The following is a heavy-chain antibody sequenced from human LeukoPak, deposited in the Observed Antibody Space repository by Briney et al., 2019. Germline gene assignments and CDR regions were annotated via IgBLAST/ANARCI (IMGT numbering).Heavy chain of an antibody. V-gene: IGHV3-23*01. Sequence: GGSLRLSCVGSGFTFRSHAMSWVRQAPEKGLEFVSGIYENGGTTYYADSVKGRFTISRDNSKNTLYLQMNSLRAGDTAVYYCAVSGGDYWGQGTLVTVSS. CDR2: IYENGGTT. J-gene: IGHJ4*02. D-gene: IGHD1-14*01. CDR3: AVSGGDY. CDR1: GFTFRSHA.